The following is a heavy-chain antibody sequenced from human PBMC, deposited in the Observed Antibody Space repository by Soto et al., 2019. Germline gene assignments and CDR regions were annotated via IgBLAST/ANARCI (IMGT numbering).Heavy chain of an antibody. J-gene: IGHJ4*02. CDR3: ARDGVSGSLDY. D-gene: IGHD2-15*01. CDR1: GGSISSGGYY. V-gene: IGHV4-30-4*08. CDR2: IYYSGST. Sequence: PSETLSLTCTVSGGSISSGGYYWSWIRQHPGKGLEWIGYIYYSGSTYYNPSLKSRVTISVDTSKNQFSLKLSSVTAADTAVYYCARDGVSGSLDYWGQGTLVTVSS.